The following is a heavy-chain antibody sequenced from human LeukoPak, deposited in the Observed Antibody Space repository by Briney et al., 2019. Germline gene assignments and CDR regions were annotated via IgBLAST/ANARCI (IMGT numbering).Heavy chain of an antibody. CDR1: GFTFSSYA. J-gene: IGHJ1*01. CDR2: INGSGGST. D-gene: IGHD2-2*01. Sequence: GGSLRLSCAASGFTFSSYAMSWVRQAPGKGLEWASAINGSGGSTYYADSVKGRFTISRDNSKNTLYLQMNSLRAEDTAVYYCAKDGGEGYCSSTSCLVGSEFQHWGQGTLVAVSS. CDR3: AKDGGEGYCSSTSCLVGSEFQH. V-gene: IGHV3-23*01.